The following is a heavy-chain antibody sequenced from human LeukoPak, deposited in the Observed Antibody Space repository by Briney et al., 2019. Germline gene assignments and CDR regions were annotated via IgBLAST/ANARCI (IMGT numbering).Heavy chain of an antibody. V-gene: IGHV4-30-4*01. CDR2: IYYSGST. D-gene: IGHD3-22*01. J-gene: IGHJ4*02. CDR1: GGSISSGDYY. CDR3: ARDGDSSSSFDY. Sequence: PSETLSLTCTVSGGSISSGDYYWSWIRQPPGKGLEWIGYIYYSGSTYYNPSLKSRVTISVDTPKNQFSLKLSSVTAADTAVYYCARDGDSSSSFDYWGQGTLVTVSS.